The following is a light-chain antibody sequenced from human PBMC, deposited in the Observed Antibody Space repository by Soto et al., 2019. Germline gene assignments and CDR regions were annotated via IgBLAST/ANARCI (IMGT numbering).Light chain of an antibody. CDR2: DVN. Sequence: QSALTRPRSVSGSPGQSVTISCTGTTRDFGGYNYVSWYQQHPGKAPKLMIYDVNKRPSGVPDRFSGSKSGNTASLTISGLQADDEAEYYCCSYAGSYTYVFGSGTKVTVL. J-gene: IGLJ1*01. CDR3: CSYAGSYTYV. CDR1: TRDFGGYNY. V-gene: IGLV2-11*01.